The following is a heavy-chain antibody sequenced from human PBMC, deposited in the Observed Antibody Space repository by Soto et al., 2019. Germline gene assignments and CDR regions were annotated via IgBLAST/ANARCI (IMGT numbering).Heavy chain of an antibody. V-gene: IGHV1-69*06. CDR3: ARVISMVYAMNDGMDV. D-gene: IGHD2-8*01. J-gene: IGHJ6*02. Sequence: SVKVSCKASGGTFSSYAISWVRQAPGQGLEWMGGIIPIFGTANYAQKFQGRVTITADKSTSTAYMELSSLRSEDTAVYYCARVISMVYAMNDGMDVWGQGTTVTVSS. CDR1: GGTFSSYA. CDR2: IIPIFGTA.